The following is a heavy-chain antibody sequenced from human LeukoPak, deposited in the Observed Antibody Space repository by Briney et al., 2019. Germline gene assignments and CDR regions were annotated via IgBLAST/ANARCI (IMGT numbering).Heavy chain of an antibody. J-gene: IGHJ4*02. CDR3: ARAVLESGPRDIVVVVAADH. D-gene: IGHD2-15*01. V-gene: IGHV1-69*01. CDR1: GGTFSSYA. CDR2: IIPIFGTA. Sequence: GSSVKVSCKASGGTFSSYAISWVRQAPGQGLEWMGGIIPIFGTANYAQKFQGRVTITADESTSTAYMELSSLRSEDTAVYYCARAVLESGPRDIVVVVAADHWGQGTLVTVSS.